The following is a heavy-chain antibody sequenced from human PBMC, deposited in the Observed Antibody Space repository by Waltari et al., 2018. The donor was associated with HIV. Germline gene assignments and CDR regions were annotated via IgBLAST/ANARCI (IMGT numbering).Heavy chain of an antibody. J-gene: IGHJ5*01. CDR2: LSWNSGIT. Sequence: EVQLVESGGGLVQPGTSLRLSCAASGFTFDDYPMPWVRQVPGKGLEWVSSLSWNSGITDYADSVKGRFIISRDNVKNSLYLQMNSLRTEDTAFYYCAKGGSHLTIYEAWFDSWGQGTLVTVSS. CDR1: GFTFDDYP. V-gene: IGHV3-9*01. CDR3: AKGGSHLTIYEAWFDS. D-gene: IGHD3-3*01.